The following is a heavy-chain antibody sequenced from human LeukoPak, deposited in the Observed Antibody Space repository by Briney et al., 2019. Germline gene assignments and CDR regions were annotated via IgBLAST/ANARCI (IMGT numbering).Heavy chain of an antibody. CDR2: IYYSGST. D-gene: IGHD4-17*01. J-gene: IGHJ6*03. Sequence: SETLSLTCTVSGGSISSYYWSWIRQPPGKGLEWIGYIYYSGSTNYNPSLKSRVTISVDTSKNQFSLKLSSVTAADTAVYYCAREFKGLRYYYYYMDVWGKGTTVTVSS. V-gene: IGHV4-59*12. CDR1: GGSISSYY. CDR3: AREFKGLRYYYYYMDV.